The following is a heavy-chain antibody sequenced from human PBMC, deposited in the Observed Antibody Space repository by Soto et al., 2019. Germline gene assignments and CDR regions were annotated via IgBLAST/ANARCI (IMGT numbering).Heavy chain of an antibody. CDR1: GGSISSSSYY. J-gene: IGHJ5*02. CDR3: ARNYYDSSSSLYNWFDP. D-gene: IGHD3-22*01. CDR2: IYYSGST. Sequence: PSETLSLTCTVSGGSISSSSYYWGWIRQPPGKGLEWIGSIYYSGSTYYNPSLKSRVTISVDTSKNQFSLKLSSVTAADTAVYYCARNYYDSSSSLYNWFDPWGQGTLVTVSS. V-gene: IGHV4-39*01.